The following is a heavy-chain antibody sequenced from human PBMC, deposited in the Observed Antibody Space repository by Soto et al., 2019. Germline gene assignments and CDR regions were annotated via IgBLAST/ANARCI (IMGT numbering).Heavy chain of an antibody. CDR1: GGSISSYY. D-gene: IGHD6-19*01. J-gene: IGHJ6*02. Sequence: QVQLQESGPGLVKPSETLSLTCTVSGGSISSYYWSWIRQPPGKGLEWIGYIYFSGSTNYNPSPKSRVTISVDTSKNQFSLKLSSVTAADTAVYYCARGRRQWPYGVYYYGMDVWGQGTTVTVSS. V-gene: IGHV4-59*01. CDR2: IYFSGST. CDR3: ARGRRQWPYGVYYYGMDV.